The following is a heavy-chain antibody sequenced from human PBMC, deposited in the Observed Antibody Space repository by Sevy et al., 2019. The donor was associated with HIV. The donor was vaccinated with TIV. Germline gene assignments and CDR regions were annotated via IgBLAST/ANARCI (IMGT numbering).Heavy chain of an antibody. V-gene: IGHV3-33*01. J-gene: IGHJ4*02. CDR3: ARDLEFYDNGDYGPAFRADY. Sequence: GGSLRLSCAASGFTFSSYGMHWVRQAPGKGLEWVALIWFDGSNTYYSDSVKGGVTISRDIAKNTLHLQMNSLRGEDTAVYYCARDLEFYDNGDYGPAFRADYWGQGTLVTVSS. CDR1: GFTFSSYG. D-gene: IGHD4-17*01. CDR2: IWFDGSNT.